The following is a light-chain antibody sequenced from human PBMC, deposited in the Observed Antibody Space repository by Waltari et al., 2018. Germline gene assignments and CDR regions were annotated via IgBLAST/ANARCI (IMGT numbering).Light chain of an antibody. V-gene: IGKV3-11*01. CDR2: DAS. CDR3: QQPPLT. Sequence: EIVLTQSPGNLSLSPGERATLSCRASQSISSHLAWYQQKPGQAPRLLICDASKRATGIPARFSGSGSGTDFTLTISSLEPEDFAVYYCQQPPLTFGGGTKVEI. CDR1: QSISSH. J-gene: IGKJ4*01.